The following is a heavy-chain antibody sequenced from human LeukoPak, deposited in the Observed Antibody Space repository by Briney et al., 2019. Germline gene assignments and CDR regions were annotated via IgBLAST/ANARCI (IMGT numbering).Heavy chain of an antibody. D-gene: IGHD3-3*01. CDR3: AREAFTTYYDFWSGYPRVDYFDY. J-gene: IGHJ4*02. V-gene: IGHV4-39*07. Sequence: SETLSLTCTVSGGSISSSSYYWGWIRQPPGKGLEWIGSIYYSGSTYYNPSLKSRVTISVDTSKNQFSLKLSSVTAADTAVYYCAREAFTTYYDFWSGYPRVDYFDYWGQGTLVTVSS. CDR2: IYYSGST. CDR1: GGSISSSSYY.